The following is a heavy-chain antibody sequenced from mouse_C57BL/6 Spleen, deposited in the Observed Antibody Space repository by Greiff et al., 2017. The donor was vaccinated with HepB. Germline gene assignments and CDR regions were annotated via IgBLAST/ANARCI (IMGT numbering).Heavy chain of an antibody. Sequence: QVHVKQPGAELVKPGASVKMSCKASGYTFTSYWITWVKQRPGQGLEWIGDIYPGSGSTNYNEKFKSKATLTVDTSSSTAYMQLSSLTSEDSAVYYCARSRPPAWFAYWGQGTLVTVSA. V-gene: IGHV1-55*01. J-gene: IGHJ3*01. CDR3: ARSRPPAWFAY. CDR1: GYTFTSYW. CDR2: IYPGSGST.